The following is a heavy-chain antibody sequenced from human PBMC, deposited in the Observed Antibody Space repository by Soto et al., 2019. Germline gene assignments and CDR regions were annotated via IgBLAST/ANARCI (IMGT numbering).Heavy chain of an antibody. CDR2: IYYSGST. J-gene: IGHJ4*02. CDR3: ARAPLRLGELSFWFFDY. CDR1: GGSISSGGYY. D-gene: IGHD3-16*02. V-gene: IGHV4-31*03. Sequence: SETLSLTCTVSGGSISSGGYYWSWIRQHPGKGLEWIGYIYYSGSTYYNPSLKSRVTISVDTSKNQFSLKLSSVTAADTAVYYCARAPLRLGELSFWFFDYWGQGTLVTVSS.